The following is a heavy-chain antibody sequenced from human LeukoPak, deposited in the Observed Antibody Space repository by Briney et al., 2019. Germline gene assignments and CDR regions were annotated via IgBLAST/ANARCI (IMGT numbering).Heavy chain of an antibody. Sequence: GGSLRLSCAASGFTFSSYSMTWVRQSPGKGLEWVSYISSSSSTIYYADSVKGRFTISRDNAKNSLYLQMNSVRDEDTAVYYCAKDNREAVAGTFDYWGQGTLVTVSS. D-gene: IGHD6-19*01. CDR2: ISSSSSTI. J-gene: IGHJ4*02. CDR3: AKDNREAVAGTFDY. V-gene: IGHV3-48*02. CDR1: GFTFSSYS.